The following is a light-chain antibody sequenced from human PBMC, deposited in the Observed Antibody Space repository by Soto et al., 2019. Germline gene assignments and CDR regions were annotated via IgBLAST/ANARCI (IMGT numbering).Light chain of an antibody. J-gene: IGLJ1*01. CDR1: SSDVGAYNY. Sequence: QSVLTQPASVSGSPGQSITLSCTGTSSDVGAYNYVSWYQQHPGKAPKLMIYDVSNRPSGVSNRFSGSKSDNTASLTISVLQAEDEADYYCCLYTTISNVVFGTGTKLAVL. V-gene: IGLV2-14*01. CDR3: CLYTTISNVV. CDR2: DVS.